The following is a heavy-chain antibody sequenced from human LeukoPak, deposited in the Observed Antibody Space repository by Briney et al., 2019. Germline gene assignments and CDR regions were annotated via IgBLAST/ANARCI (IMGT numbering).Heavy chain of an antibody. CDR1: GFTFGDYA. Sequence: GGSLRLSCTASGFTFGDYAMSWVRQAPGKGLEWLGFIRSKAYGGTTEYAASVKGRFTISRDDSKSIAYLQMNSLKTGDTAVYYCTRAVSGWTGYFDYWGQGTLVTVSS. V-gene: IGHV3-49*04. CDR2: IRSKAYGGTT. D-gene: IGHD6-19*01. CDR3: TRAVSGWTGYFDY. J-gene: IGHJ4*02.